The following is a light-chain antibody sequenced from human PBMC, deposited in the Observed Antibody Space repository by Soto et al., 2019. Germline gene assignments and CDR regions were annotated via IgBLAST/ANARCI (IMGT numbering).Light chain of an antibody. CDR3: QQYGSSPLT. J-gene: IGKJ3*01. CDR1: QSVSSSY. V-gene: IGKV3-20*01. CDR2: GAS. Sequence: DIVLTQSPGTLSLSPGERATFSCRASQSVSSSYLAWYQQKPGQAPRLLIYGASSRATGIPDRFSGSGSGTDFTLTISRLEPEDFAVYYCQQYGSSPLTFGPGTKVDIK.